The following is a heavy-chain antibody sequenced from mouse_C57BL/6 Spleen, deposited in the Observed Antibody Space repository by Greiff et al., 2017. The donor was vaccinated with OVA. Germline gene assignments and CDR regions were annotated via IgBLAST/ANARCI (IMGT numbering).Heavy chain of an antibody. CDR3: ARGYYYGSSYFDY. CDR2: INYDGSST. CDR1: GFTFSDYY. D-gene: IGHD1-1*01. Sequence: EVKLVESAGGLVQPGSSMKLSCTASGFTFSDYYMAWVRQVPEKGLEWVANINYDGSSTYYLDSLKSRFIISRDNAKNILYLQMSSLKSEDTATYYCARGYYYGSSYFDYWGQGTTLTVSS. V-gene: IGHV5-16*01. J-gene: IGHJ2*01.